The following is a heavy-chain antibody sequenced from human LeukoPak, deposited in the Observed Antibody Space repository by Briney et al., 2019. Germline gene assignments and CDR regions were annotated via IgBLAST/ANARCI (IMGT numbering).Heavy chain of an antibody. Sequence: GGSLRLSCAASGFTFSNSAMSWVRQAHGKGLEWVSTITISGAGTYYADSLKGRFTISRDNSKNTPYLQMNSLRAEDTAVYYCAHLTSPWGQGTLVTVSS. CDR2: ITISGAGT. V-gene: IGHV3-23*01. CDR3: AHLTSP. J-gene: IGHJ4*02. CDR1: GFTFSNSA.